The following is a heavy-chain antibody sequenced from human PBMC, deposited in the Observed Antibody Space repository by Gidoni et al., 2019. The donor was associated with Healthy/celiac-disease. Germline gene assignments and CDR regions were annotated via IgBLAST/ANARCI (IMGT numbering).Heavy chain of an antibody. CDR3: VKSRGPYYHYYGVDV. J-gene: IGHJ6*02. CDR1: GFSFDDDA. V-gene: IGHV3-9*01. CDR2: IDWNSGSI. Sequence: DVQLVESGGGLVQSGRSLRLSCAASGFSFDDDAMHWVRQGPGKGLEWVSGIDWNSGSIDYADSAKGRFTISRDNAKNSLFLQMNSLRVEETALYYCVKSRGPYYHYYGVDVWGPGTTVTVSS.